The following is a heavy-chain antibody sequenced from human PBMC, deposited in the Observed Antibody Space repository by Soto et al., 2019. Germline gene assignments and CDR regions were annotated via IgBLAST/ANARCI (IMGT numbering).Heavy chain of an antibody. Sequence: QVQLAESGGGVVQPGRSLRLSCAASGFTFSSYGMHWVRQAPGKGLEWVAVISYDGSNKYYADSVKGRFTISRDNSKNTLYLQMNSLRAEDTAVYYCAKDEEWELLYYFDYWGQGTLVTVSS. J-gene: IGHJ4*02. CDR1: GFTFSSYG. CDR2: ISYDGSNK. V-gene: IGHV3-30*18. CDR3: AKDEEWELLYYFDY. D-gene: IGHD1-26*01.